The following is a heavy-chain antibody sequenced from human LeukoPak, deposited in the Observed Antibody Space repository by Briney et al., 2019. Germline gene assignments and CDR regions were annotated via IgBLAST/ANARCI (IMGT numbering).Heavy chain of an antibody. J-gene: IGHJ4*02. V-gene: IGHV4-59*13. CDR1: GGSISSYY. Sequence: SETLSLTCTVSGGSISSYYWSWIRQPPGKGLEWIGYIYYSGSTNYNPSLKSRVTISVDTSKNQFSLKLSSVTAADTAVYYCARVPLRAPGLFVVVPAAQTAFDYWGQGTLVTVSS. CDR3: ARVPLRAPGLFVVVPAAQTAFDY. D-gene: IGHD2-2*01. CDR2: IYYSGST.